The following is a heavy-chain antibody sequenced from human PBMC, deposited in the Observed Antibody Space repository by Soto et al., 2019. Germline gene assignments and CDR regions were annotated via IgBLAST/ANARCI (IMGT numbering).Heavy chain of an antibody. CDR3: ARESSGYDSPPAWYFDL. V-gene: IGHV1-18*01. D-gene: IGHD5-12*01. J-gene: IGHJ2*01. Sequence: QVQLVQSGAEVKKPGASVKVSCKASDYTFTSYGISWVRQAPGQGLEWMGWISAYNGNTNYAQKLQGRVTMTTDTSTSTAYMDLRSLRSDDTAVYYCARESSGYDSPPAWYFDLWGRGTLVTVSS. CDR1: DYTFTSYG. CDR2: ISAYNGNT.